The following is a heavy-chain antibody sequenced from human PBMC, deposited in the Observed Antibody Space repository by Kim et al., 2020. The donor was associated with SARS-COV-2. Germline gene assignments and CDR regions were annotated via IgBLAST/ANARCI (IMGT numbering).Heavy chain of an antibody. CDR1: GYTFISYY. J-gene: IGHJ3*02. CDR3: ARVTFIDYDTSGYHAFDI. D-gene: IGHD3-22*01. Sequence: ASVKVSCKSSGYTFISYYMHWVRQAPGQGLEWMGIINPTGGSTNYAQKFQGRVTMTRDTSTSTVYMELSSLRSEDTAVYYCARVTFIDYDTSGYHAFDIWGQGTMVTVSS. CDR2: INPTGGST. V-gene: IGHV1-46*01.